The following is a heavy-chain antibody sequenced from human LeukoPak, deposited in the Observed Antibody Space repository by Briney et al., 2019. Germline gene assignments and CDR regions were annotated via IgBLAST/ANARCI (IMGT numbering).Heavy chain of an antibody. J-gene: IGHJ4*02. Sequence: GGSLRLSCAASGFTFSSYAMHWVRQAPGKGLEWVAVISYDGNNKYYADSVRGRFTISRDNSKNTLYLQMNSLRAEDTALYYCATLPTWGQGTLVTVSS. CDR1: GFTFSSYA. D-gene: IGHD4-17*01. CDR2: ISYDGNNK. CDR3: ATLPT. V-gene: IGHV3-30-3*01.